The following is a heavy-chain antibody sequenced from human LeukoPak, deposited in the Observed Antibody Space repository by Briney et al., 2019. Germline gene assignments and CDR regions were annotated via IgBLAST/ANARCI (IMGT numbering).Heavy chain of an antibody. CDR2: IGRRSGYI. CDR1: GFTFASFS. CDR3: AGGHYYGSGSYEDYYYYGMDV. Sequence: PGGSWGSSFPAFGFTFASFSWNGSGKPPGKGWNGVSSIGRRSGYIYYADSVKGRFTISRDNAKNSLYLQMNSLRAEDTAVYYCAGGHYYGSGSYEDYYYYGMDVWGQGTTVTVSS. V-gene: IGHV3-21*01. D-gene: IGHD3-10*01. J-gene: IGHJ6*02.